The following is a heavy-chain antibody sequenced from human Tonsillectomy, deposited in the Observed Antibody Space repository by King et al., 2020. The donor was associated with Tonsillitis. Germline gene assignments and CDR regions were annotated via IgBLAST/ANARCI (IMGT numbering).Heavy chain of an antibody. CDR3: ARGRAPPNDEFWRGYLFDP. D-gene: IGHD3-3*01. V-gene: IGHV4-34*01. CDR2: INQSGGT. J-gene: IGHJ5*02. Sequence: VQLQQWGAVLLKPSETLSLTCTVYGGSFSDYYWSWIRQPPGKGLEWIGEINQSGGTNYNPSLKSRVAISVDTSKNQFSLKLTFVSAADTAVYYCARGRAPPNDEFWRGYLFDPWGQGSLVTVSS. CDR1: GGSFSDYY.